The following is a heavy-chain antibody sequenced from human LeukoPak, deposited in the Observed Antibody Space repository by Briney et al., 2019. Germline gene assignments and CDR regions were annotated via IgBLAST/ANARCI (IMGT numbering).Heavy chain of an antibody. CDR3: ARQGPRYYGSGSYSPAYYFDY. CDR2: INHSGST. V-gene: IGHV4-39*01. Sequence: SQTLSLTCTVSGGSISSGSYYWSWIRQPPGKGLEWIGEINHSGSTNYNPSLKSRVTISVDTSKNQFSLKLSSVTAADTAVYYCARQGPRYYGSGSYSPAYYFDYWGQGTLVTVSS. J-gene: IGHJ4*02. D-gene: IGHD3-10*01. CDR1: GGSISSGSYY.